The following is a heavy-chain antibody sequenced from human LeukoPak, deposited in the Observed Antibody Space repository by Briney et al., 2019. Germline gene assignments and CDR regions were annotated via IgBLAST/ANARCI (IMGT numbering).Heavy chain of an antibody. J-gene: IGHJ4*02. D-gene: IGHD3-3*01. CDR3: ARASKRITIFGVVIGGYFDY. CDR1: GGSFSGYY. V-gene: IGHV4-34*01. CDR2: INHGGST. Sequence: SETLSLTCAVYGGSFSGYYWSRIRQPPGKGLEWIGEINHGGSTNYNPSLKSRVTISVDTSKNQFSLKLSSVTAADTAVYYCARASKRITIFGVVIGGYFDYWGQGTLVTVSS.